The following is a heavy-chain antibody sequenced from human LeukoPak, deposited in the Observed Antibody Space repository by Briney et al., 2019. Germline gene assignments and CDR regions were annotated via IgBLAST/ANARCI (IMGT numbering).Heavy chain of an antibody. CDR2: ISAYNGNT. CDR1: GYTFTSYG. J-gene: IGHJ4*02. D-gene: IGHD2-2*01. Sequence: ASVKVSCKASGYTFTSYGISWVRQAPGQGLEWMGWISAYNGNTNYAQKLQGRVTMTTDTSTSTAYMELRSLRSDDTAVYYCARGLCSSTSCHPYYFDYWGQGTLVTVSS. CDR3: ARGLCSSTSCHPYYFDY. V-gene: IGHV1-18*01.